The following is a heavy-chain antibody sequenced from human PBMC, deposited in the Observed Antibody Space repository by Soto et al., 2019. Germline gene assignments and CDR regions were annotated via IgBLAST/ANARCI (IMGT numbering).Heavy chain of an antibody. Sequence: QVQLVQSGAEVKKPGASVKVSCKASGYTFTSYYMHWVRQAPGQGHDWMGIINPSGGSTSYTQKFQGRVTMTRDTSTSTVYMELSSLRSEDTAVYYCARARQRDGYYYGMDVWGQGTTVTVSS. CDR2: INPSGGST. V-gene: IGHV1-46*01. D-gene: IGHD6-25*01. J-gene: IGHJ6*02. CDR3: ARARQRDGYYYGMDV. CDR1: GYTFTSYY.